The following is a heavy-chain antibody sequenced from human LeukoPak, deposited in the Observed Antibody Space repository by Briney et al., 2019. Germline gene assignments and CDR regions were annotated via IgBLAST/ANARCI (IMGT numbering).Heavy chain of an antibody. Sequence: GGSLRLSCAASGFTFSSYEMNWVRQAPGKGLEWVSYISSSGSTIYYADSVKGRFTISRGNAKNSLYLQMNSLRAEDTAVYYCARVREYSSGWYFWYYWGQGTLVTVSS. V-gene: IGHV3-48*03. CDR1: GFTFSSYE. D-gene: IGHD6-19*01. CDR2: ISSSGSTI. CDR3: ARVREYSSGWYFWYY. J-gene: IGHJ4*02.